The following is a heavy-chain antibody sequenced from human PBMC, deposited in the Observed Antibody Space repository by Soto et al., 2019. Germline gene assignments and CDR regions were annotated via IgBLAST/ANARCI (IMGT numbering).Heavy chain of an antibody. V-gene: IGHV4-31*03. Sequence: QVQLQESGPGLVKPSQTLSLTCTVSGGSISSGGYYWSWIRQHPGKGLEWIGYIYYSGSTYYNPSLKSRVTISVDTSKNQFSLKLSSVTAADTAVYYCARGVAAYCSGGSCYSWYFDLWGRGTLVTVSS. CDR1: GGSISSGGYY. D-gene: IGHD2-15*01. CDR2: IYYSGST. J-gene: IGHJ2*01. CDR3: ARGVAAYCSGGSCYSWYFDL.